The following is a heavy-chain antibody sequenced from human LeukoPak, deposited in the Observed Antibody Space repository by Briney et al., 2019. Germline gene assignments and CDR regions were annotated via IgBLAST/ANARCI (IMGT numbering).Heavy chain of an antibody. Sequence: ASMKLSCKASGYTFTDYYMHWVRQAPGQGLEWMGWINPNSGGTNYAQKLQGRVTMTTDTSTSTAYMELRSLRSDDTAVYYCARNTAMVRDDYWGQGTLVTVSS. V-gene: IGHV1-2*02. CDR3: ARNTAMVRDDY. D-gene: IGHD5-18*01. CDR2: INPNSGGT. J-gene: IGHJ4*02. CDR1: GYTFTDYY.